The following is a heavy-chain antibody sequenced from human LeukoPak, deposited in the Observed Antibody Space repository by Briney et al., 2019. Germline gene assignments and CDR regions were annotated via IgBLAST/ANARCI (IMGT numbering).Heavy chain of an antibody. CDR1: GFTFSTYS. CDR3: ARGTPSVSYVFAY. Sequence: GGSLKLSCAASGFTFSTYSMNWVRQAPGKGLEWVSYISSSSSTIYYADSVKGQFTISRDNAKNSLYLQMNSLRAEDTAVYYCARGTPSVSYVFAYWGQGTLVAVSS. V-gene: IGHV3-48*01. D-gene: IGHD3-16*01. J-gene: IGHJ4*02. CDR2: ISSSSSTI.